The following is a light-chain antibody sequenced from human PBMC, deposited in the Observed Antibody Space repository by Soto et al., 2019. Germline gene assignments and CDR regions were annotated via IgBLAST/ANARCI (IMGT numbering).Light chain of an antibody. CDR2: DAS. CDR1: QYVGSY. V-gene: IGKV3-11*01. J-gene: IGKJ1*01. CDR3: QERSDWPKT. Sequence: EIVLTQSPAVLSLSPGERANLSCRASQYVGSYLAWYQQKPGQAPRLLIYDASNRATGVPGRFSGSGSGTDFTLTISCLEPEDLAVDYCQERSDWPKTLGQGTKVEIK.